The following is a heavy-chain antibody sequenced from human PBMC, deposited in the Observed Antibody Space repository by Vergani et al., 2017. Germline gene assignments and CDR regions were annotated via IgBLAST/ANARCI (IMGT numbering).Heavy chain of an antibody. D-gene: IGHD1-14*01. CDR1: GYTLTELS. J-gene: IGHJ4*02. CDR3: ERNRLDRRASFDY. CDR2: FDPEDGET. V-gene: IGHV1-24*01. Sequence: QVQLVQSGAEVKKPGASVKVSCKVSGYTLTELSMHWVRQAPGKGLEWMGGFDPEDGETIYAQKFQGRVTITRDTSASTAYMELSSLRSEDTAVYYCERNRLDRRASFDYWGQGTLVTVSS.